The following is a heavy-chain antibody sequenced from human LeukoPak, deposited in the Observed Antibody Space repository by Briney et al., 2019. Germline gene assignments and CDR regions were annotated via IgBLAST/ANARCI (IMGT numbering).Heavy chain of an antibody. D-gene: IGHD6-13*01. Sequence: PGGSLRLSCAASGFTFSSYSMNWVRQAPGKGLEWVSSISSSSSYIYYADSVKGRFTISRDNAKNSLYLQMNSLRAEDTAVYYCARDHSSSWSHDYWGQGTLVTVSS. V-gene: IGHV3-21*01. CDR3: ARDHSSSWSHDY. J-gene: IGHJ4*02. CDR1: GFTFSSYS. CDR2: ISSSSSYI.